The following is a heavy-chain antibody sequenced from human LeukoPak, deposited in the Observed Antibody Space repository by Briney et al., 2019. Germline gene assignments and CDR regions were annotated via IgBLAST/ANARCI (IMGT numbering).Heavy chain of an antibody. V-gene: IGHV3-21*01. Sequence: GGSLRLSCAASGFNFSSYSMNWVRQAPGKGLEWVSAISSSSSYIYYADSVKGRFTISRDNAKNSLYLQMNSLRAEDTAVYYCARNYLGYCSSTSCPHYYYYGMDVWGQGTTVTVSS. CDR2: ISSSSSYI. J-gene: IGHJ6*02. D-gene: IGHD2-2*01. CDR1: GFNFSSYS. CDR3: ARNYLGYCSSTSCPHYYYYGMDV.